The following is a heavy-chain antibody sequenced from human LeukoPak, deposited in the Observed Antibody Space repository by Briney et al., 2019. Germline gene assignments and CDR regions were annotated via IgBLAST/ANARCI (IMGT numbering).Heavy chain of an antibody. D-gene: IGHD2-15*01. CDR3: AKGEGGSCSSSSCSTYFDY. V-gene: IGHV3-23*01. CDR2: ISGGGEST. CDR1: GFNVSSNY. J-gene: IGHJ4*02. Sequence: PGGSLRLSCAASGFNVSSNYMNWVRQAPGKGLEWVSAISGGGESTYNADSVKGRFIISRDNSKNTLYLRMNSLRAEDTAVYYCAKGEGGSCSSSSCSTYFDYWGQGTLVTVSS.